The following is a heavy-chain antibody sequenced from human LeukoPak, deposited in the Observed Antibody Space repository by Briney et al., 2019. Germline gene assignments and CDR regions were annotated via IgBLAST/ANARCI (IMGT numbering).Heavy chain of an antibody. Sequence: SETLSLTCAVYGGSFSGYYWSWIRQPPGKGLEWIGEINHSGSTNYNPSLKSRVTISVDTSKNQFSLKLSPVTAADTAVYYCARGRLRYFDWLLLSWFDPWGQGTLVTVSS. V-gene: IGHV4-34*01. CDR2: INHSGST. D-gene: IGHD3-9*01. CDR1: GGSFSGYY. J-gene: IGHJ5*02. CDR3: ARGRLRYFDWLLLSWFDP.